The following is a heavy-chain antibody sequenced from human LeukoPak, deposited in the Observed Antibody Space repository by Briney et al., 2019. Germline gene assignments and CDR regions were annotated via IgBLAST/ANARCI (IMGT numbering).Heavy chain of an antibody. CDR3: ARDDSGYSGYHIDY. CDR1: GGSFSGYY. J-gene: IGHJ4*02. V-gene: IGHV4-34*01. CDR2: INHSGST. D-gene: IGHD5-12*01. Sequence: SETLSLTCAVYGGSFSGYYWSWIRQPPGKGLEWIGEINHSGSTNYNPSPKSRVTISVDTSKNQFSLKLSSVTAADTAVYYCARDDSGYSGYHIDYWGQGTLVTVSS.